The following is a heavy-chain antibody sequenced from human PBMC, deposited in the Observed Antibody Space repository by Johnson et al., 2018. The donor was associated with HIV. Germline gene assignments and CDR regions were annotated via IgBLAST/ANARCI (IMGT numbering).Heavy chain of an antibody. Sequence: QVQLVETGGGLIQPGGSLRLSCAASGFTFSNYGMHWVRQAPGKGLAWVAFIRYDGSTKYYADSVQGRFTISRDDSKNSLYLQMNSLSAEDTAVYYCAREPGIAVAGTDAFDIWGQGTMVTVSS. CDR1: GFTFSNYG. V-gene: IGHV3-30*02. CDR2: IRYDGSTK. J-gene: IGHJ3*02. CDR3: AREPGIAVAGTDAFDI. D-gene: IGHD6-19*01.